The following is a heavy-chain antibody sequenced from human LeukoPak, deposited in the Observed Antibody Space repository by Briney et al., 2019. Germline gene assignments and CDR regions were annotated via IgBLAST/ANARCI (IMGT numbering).Heavy chain of an antibody. V-gene: IGHV4-59*01. CDR2: IYYTGST. J-gene: IGHJ4*02. CDR1: GGSISSYY. D-gene: IGHD3-22*01. CDR3: ARGNTPGNYYDSNDYYYDFDY. Sequence: PSGTLSLTCSVSGGSISSYYWSWIRQPPGKGLEWIGFIYYTGSTNYNPSLKSRVTISLDTSKNQFSLKLSSVTAADTAVYYCARGNTPGNYYDSNDYYYDFDYWGQGTLVTVSS.